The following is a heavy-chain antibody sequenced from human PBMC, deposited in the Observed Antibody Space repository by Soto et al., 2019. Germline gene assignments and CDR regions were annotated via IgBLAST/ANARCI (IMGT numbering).Heavy chain of an antibody. CDR1: GYSFSTYD. CDR3: ARPFCDSTSCYTDWFDP. V-gene: IGHV1-8*01. CDR2: VNPKSGNT. D-gene: IGHD2-2*02. Sequence: QVQLVQSGAEVKKPGASVKVSCKASGYSFSTYDINWVRQAAGQGLEWMGWVNPKSGNTDYAQRFRGRVTMTSNTSILTAYMELSALTPEDTAVYYCARPFCDSTSCYTDWFDPWGQGTLVTVSS. J-gene: IGHJ5*02.